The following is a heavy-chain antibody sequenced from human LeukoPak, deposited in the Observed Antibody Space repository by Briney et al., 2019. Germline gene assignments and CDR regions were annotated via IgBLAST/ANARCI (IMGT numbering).Heavy chain of an antibody. Sequence: SETLSLTCAVYGGSLSGYYWNWIRQSPGKGLEWIGEINHSGSTNYNPSLKSRVTIAVDTSKNQFSLKLSSVTIADTAVYFCARGFQRWLQFRGGAFDVWGQGTMVTVSS. V-gene: IGHV4-34*01. CDR2: INHSGST. D-gene: IGHD5-24*01. CDR1: GGSLSGYY. CDR3: ARGFQRWLQFRGGAFDV. J-gene: IGHJ3*01.